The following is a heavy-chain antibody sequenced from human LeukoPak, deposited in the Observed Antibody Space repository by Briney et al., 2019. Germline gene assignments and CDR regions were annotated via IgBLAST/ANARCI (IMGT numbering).Heavy chain of an antibody. CDR1: GGSFSDYY. J-gene: IGHJ5*02. CDR2: INHSGST. D-gene: IGHD3-10*01. V-gene: IGHV4-34*01. Sequence: SETLSLTCAVYGGSFSDYYWNWIRQPQGRGLDWIGEINHSGSTNYNPSLKSRVTISVDTSKNQFSLKLSSVTAADTAVYYCARGVVTMVRGVIYASRPKNWFDPWGQGTLVTVSS. CDR3: ARGVVTMVRGVIYASRPKNWFDP.